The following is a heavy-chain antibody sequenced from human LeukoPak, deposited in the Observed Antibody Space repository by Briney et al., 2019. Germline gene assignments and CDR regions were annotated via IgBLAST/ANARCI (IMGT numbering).Heavy chain of an antibody. CDR1: GFTFSKFP. V-gene: IGHV3-9*03. CDR3: AKDLGDWGAFDI. J-gene: IGHJ3*02. Sequence: GGSLRLSCAASGFTFSKFPMGWVRQAPGKGLEWVSGISWNSGSIGYADSVKGRFTISRDNAKNSLYLQMNSLRAEDMALYYCAKDLGDWGAFDIWGQGTMVTVSS. CDR2: ISWNSGSI. D-gene: IGHD2-21*02.